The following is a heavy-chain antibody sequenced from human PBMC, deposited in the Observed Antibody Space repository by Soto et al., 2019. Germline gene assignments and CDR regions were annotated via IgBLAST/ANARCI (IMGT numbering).Heavy chain of an antibody. Sequence: PSETLSLTCAVQGGSFSYYYWTWIRQPPGKGLEYIGEINHSGGTNYNPSLQSRVTISIDMSKNQFSLNLTSVTAADTAVYYCARVDNSSWNWVLDYWRRGTLVTVSS. CDR1: GGSFSYYY. J-gene: IGHJ4*02. CDR3: ARVDNSSWNWVLDY. V-gene: IGHV4-34*01. CDR2: INHSGGT. D-gene: IGHD6-13*01.